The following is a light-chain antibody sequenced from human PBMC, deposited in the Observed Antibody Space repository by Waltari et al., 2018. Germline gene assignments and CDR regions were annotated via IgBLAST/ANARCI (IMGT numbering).Light chain of an antibody. CDR1: QSISRF. Sequence: DIQMTQSPSSLSAFVGDRVTITCRAGQSISRFLNWYQQKPGEAPKLLIYTASSLQSGVPSRFSGSGSGTDFTLTISSLQPEDFATYYCQHSYRPPYIFGQGTKLEIK. CDR3: QHSYRPPYI. CDR2: TAS. V-gene: IGKV1-39*01. J-gene: IGKJ2*01.